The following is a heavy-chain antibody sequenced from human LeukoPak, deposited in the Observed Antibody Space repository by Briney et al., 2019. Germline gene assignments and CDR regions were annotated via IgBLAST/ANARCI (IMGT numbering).Heavy chain of an antibody. J-gene: IGHJ5*02. V-gene: IGHV4-38-2*02. CDR2: IYHSGST. CDR1: GYSISSGYY. Sequence: SETLSLTCTVSGYSISSGYYWGWIRQPPGKGLEWIGSIYHSGSTYYSPSLKSRVTISVDTSKNQFSLKLSSVTAADTAVYYCARGGLPATGWFDPWGQGTLVTVSS. CDR3: ARGGLPATGWFDP. D-gene: IGHD2-2*01.